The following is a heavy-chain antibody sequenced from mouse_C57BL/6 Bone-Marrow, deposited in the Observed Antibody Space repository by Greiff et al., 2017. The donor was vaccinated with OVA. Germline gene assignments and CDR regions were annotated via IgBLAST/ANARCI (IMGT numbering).Heavy chain of an antibody. V-gene: IGHV1-19*01. J-gene: IGHJ3*01. D-gene: IGHD2-3*01. Sequence: VQLQQSGPVLVKPGASVKMSCKASGYTFTDYYMNWVKQSHGKSLEWIGVINPYNGGTSYNQKFKGKGTLTVDKSSSTAYMELNRLTSEDSAVYYCARRDGYFLAWFACWGQGTLVTVSA. CDR3: ARRDGYFLAWFAC. CDR2: INPYNGGT. CDR1: GYTFTDYY.